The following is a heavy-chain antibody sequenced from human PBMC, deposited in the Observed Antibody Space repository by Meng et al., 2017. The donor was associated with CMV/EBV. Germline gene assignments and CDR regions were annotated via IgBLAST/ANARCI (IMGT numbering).Heavy chain of an antibody. J-gene: IGHJ6*02. CDR3: ARIMAGTTSYSMDI. Sequence: SETLSLTCTVSGDSISSSTYYWGWLRQPPGKGLEWIGRIFYSGRAFYNPSLKSRISISVDTSKNQFSLKLSSVTAADTAVYYYARIMAGTTSYSMDIWGQGTTVTVSS. D-gene: IGHD1-7*01. CDR1: GDSISSSTYY. V-gene: IGHV4-39*01. CDR2: IFYSGRA.